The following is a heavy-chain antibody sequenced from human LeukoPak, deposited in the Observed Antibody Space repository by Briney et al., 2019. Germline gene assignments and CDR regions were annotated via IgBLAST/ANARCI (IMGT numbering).Heavy chain of an antibody. CDR2: INTSGDKT. J-gene: IGHJ4*02. Sequence: GGSLRLSCSGSGFTFSSYAIHWVRQAPGKGPEYVSVINTSGDKTYYADSVKGRFTISRDNSKNTVSLQMSSLRAEDTAMYYRVKDLYKGDTSTWYYFDYWGQGTLVTVSS. CDR3: VKDLYKGDTSTWYYFDY. CDR1: GFTFSSYA. V-gene: IGHV3-64D*06. D-gene: IGHD6-13*01.